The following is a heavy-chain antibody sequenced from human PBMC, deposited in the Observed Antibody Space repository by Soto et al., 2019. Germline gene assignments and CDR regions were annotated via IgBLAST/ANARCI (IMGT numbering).Heavy chain of an antibody. CDR2: INPNGGST. CDR3: ARGLYLGDQ. J-gene: IGHJ5*02. D-gene: IGHD3-16*01. CDR1: GYIFTNYY. Sequence: QVQLVQSGAEVKKPGASVNISCKASGYIFTNYYIHWVRQSPGQGLEWMGIINPNGGSTKYAQKVQGSSTLTRETSTSTVYMDLSSLRSEETAVYYCARGLYLGDQWGQGTLVTVSS. V-gene: IGHV1-46*01.